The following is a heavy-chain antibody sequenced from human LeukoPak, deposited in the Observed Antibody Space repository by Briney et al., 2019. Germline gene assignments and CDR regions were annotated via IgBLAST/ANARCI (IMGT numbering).Heavy chain of an antibody. CDR1: TFTLNNYW. V-gene: IGHV3-21*01. J-gene: IGHJ4*02. CDR2: ISGSGSYI. CDR3: ASDRSLIASLYYFDN. D-gene: IGHD3-22*01. Sequence: GGSLRLSCTASTFTLNNYWMSWVRQAPGKGLEWVSSISGSGSYIFYADSVKGRFTISRDNAKNSLYLQMNSLRAEDTAVYYCASDRSLIASLYYFDNWGQGTLVTVSS.